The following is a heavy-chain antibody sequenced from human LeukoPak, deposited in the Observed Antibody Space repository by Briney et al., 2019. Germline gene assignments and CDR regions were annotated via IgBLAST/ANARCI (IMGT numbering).Heavy chain of an antibody. CDR2: IFHILGMA. J-gene: IGHJ4*02. V-gene: IGHV1-69*04. CDR1: GGTFSSYT. Sequence: RASVKVSCKASGGTFSSYTISWVRQAPGQGLECMGSIFHILGMANYAQKFQGRVTVTAEKSTSTAYMELSSLRSEETAVYSCARDLGRNYYDSSKFDYWGQGTLVTVSS. CDR3: ARDLGRNYYDSSKFDY. D-gene: IGHD3-22*01.